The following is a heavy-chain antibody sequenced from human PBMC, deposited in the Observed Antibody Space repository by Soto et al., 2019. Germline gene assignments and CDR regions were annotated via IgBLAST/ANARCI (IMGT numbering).Heavy chain of an antibody. CDR1: GYTFTSYG. J-gene: IGHJ4*02. CDR3: ARASDPDVKVVNRFDY. D-gene: IGHD3-22*01. Sequence: GASVKVSCKASGYTFTSYGISWVRQAPGQGLEWMGWISAYNGNTNYAQKLQGRVTMTTDTSTSTAYMELRSLRSDDTAVYYCARASDPDVKVVNRFDYWGQGTLVTVSS. CDR2: ISAYNGNT. V-gene: IGHV1-18*01.